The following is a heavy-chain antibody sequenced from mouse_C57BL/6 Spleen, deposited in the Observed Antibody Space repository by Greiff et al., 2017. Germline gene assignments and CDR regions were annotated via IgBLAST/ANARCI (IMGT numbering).Heavy chain of an antibody. CDR3: ARRGYGNYAMDY. CDR2: IYPGDGDT. CDR1: GYAFSSSW. D-gene: IGHD2-1*01. Sequence: VQLQQSGPELVKPGASVKISCKASGYAFSSSWMNWVKQRPGKGLEWIGRIYPGDGDTNYNGKFKGKATLTADKSSSTAYMQLSSLTSEDSAVYFGARRGYGNYAMDYWGQGTSVTVSS. V-gene: IGHV1-82*01. J-gene: IGHJ4*01.